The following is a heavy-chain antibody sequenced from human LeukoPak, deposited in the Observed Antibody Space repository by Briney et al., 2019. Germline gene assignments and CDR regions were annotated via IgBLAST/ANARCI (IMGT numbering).Heavy chain of an antibody. J-gene: IGHJ4*02. D-gene: IGHD2-15*01. CDR2: VSGSSSYI. V-gene: IGHV3-21*01. CDR1: GITFSNYE. Sequence: GGSLRLSCAASGITFSNYEVNWVRQVPGKGLEWVSSVSGSSSYIYYADSVKGRFTISRDNAKKSLWLQMNSLRAEDTAVYYCAIGYCSSDNCPDYWGQGALVTVSS. CDR3: AIGYCSSDNCPDY.